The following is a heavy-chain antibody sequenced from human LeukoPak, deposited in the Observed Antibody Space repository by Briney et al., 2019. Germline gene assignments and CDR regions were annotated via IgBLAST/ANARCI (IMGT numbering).Heavy chain of an antibody. CDR3: ARQTVTNNWFDP. Sequence: PGGSLRLSCAASGFTFSSYAMSWVRQAPGKGLEWVSAISGSGGSIYYADSVKGRFTISRDNSKNTLYLRMNSLRAVDTAVYYCARQTVTNNWFDPWGQGTLVTVSS. CDR2: ISGSGGSI. D-gene: IGHD4-17*01. J-gene: IGHJ5*02. CDR1: GFTFSSYA. V-gene: IGHV3-23*01.